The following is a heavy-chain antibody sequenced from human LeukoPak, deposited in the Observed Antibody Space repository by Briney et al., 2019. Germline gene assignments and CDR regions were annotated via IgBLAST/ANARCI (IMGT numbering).Heavy chain of an antibody. Sequence: PGGSLRLSCAASGFTFSSYWMSWVRQAPGKGLEWVANIMQDGSEKNYVDSVKGRFTISRDNAKNSLHLQMNSLRAEDTAVYYCAREVYSSSRPADAFDIWGQGTMVTVSS. CDR1: GFTFSSYW. CDR2: IMQDGSEK. J-gene: IGHJ3*02. D-gene: IGHD6-13*01. V-gene: IGHV3-7*01. CDR3: AREVYSSSRPADAFDI.